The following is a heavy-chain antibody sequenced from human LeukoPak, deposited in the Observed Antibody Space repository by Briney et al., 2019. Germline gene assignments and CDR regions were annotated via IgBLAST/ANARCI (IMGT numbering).Heavy chain of an antibody. V-gene: IGHV3-30*01. J-gene: IGHJ4*02. D-gene: IGHD4-17*01. CDR3: AREDDYGPFDY. Sequence: GGSLRLSCAASGFTFSSYAMHWVRQAPGKGLEWVAVISYDGSNKYYADSVKGRFTISRDDSKNTLYLQMNSLRAEDTAVYYCAREDDYGPFDYWGQGTLVTVSS. CDR1: GFTFSSYA. CDR2: ISYDGSNK.